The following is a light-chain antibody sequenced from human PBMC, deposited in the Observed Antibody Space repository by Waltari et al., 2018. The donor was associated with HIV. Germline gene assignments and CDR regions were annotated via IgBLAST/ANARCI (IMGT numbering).Light chain of an antibody. V-gene: IGKV3-11*01. CDR2: DAY. Sequence: EIVLTQSPGTLSSSPGERATLSCRASQSVSSFLAWYQQKPGQAPRLLIYDAYNRATGIPARFSGSGSGTDFTLTISNLEPEDFAVYYCHQRYTWPNTFGQGTRLEIK. CDR3: HQRYTWPNT. CDR1: QSVSSF. J-gene: IGKJ5*01.